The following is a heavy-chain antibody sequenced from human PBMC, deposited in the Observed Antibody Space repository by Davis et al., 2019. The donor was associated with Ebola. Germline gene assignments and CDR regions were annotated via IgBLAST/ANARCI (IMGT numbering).Heavy chain of an antibody. D-gene: IGHD2-15*01. CDR3: ARDPRGKDDLDY. V-gene: IGHV1-18*01. J-gene: IGHJ4*02. CDR2: IGVYNGAT. CDR1: GYTLSNCG. Sequence: GSVKVSCTASGYTLSNCGIRWVRQAPGLGLEWMAWIGVYNGATSYAEMLQGRVTVTTDTSTTTAYMELRSLRSDDTAVYYCARDPRGKDDLDYWGQGTLVTVSS.